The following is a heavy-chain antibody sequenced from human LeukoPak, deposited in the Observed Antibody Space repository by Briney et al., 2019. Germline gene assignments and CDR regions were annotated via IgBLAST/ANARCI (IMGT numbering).Heavy chain of an antibody. Sequence: PGGSLRLSCTASGFTFSTYEMNWVRQAPGKGLEWVSYISSSGNAIYYADSVKGRFTISRDNAKNSLYLQMNSPRAEDTAVYYCARDFDPWGQGTLVTVSS. J-gene: IGHJ5*02. CDR1: GFTFSTYE. CDR2: ISSSGNAI. CDR3: ARDFDP. V-gene: IGHV3-48*03.